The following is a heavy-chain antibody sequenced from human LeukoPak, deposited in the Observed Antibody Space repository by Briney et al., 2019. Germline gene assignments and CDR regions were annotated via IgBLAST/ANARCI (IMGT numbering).Heavy chain of an antibody. D-gene: IGHD3-10*01. CDR2: ISSSGGTT. Sequence: GGSLRLSCAASGFTFSSYAMSWVRQAPGKGLEWVSVISSSGGTTYYADSVKGRFTISRDNAKNSLYLQMNSLRAEDTAVYYCARVGFWSITMVRGALDYWGQGTLVTVSS. V-gene: IGHV3-23*01. CDR1: GFTFSSYA. CDR3: ARVGFWSITMVRGALDY. J-gene: IGHJ4*02.